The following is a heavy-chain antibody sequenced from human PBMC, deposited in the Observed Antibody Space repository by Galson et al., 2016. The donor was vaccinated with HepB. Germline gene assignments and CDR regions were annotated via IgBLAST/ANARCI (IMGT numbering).Heavy chain of an antibody. CDR3: VQGSTAPAV. D-gene: IGHD1-1*01. CDR1: GFTFRNYG. J-gene: IGHJ6*04. CDR2: ISRSGDST. V-gene: IGHV3-23*01. Sequence: SLRLSCAASGFTFRNYGMTWVRQAPGKGLEVVSSISRSGDSTDYADSVKGRFTISRDNSKSTLSLQMNSLTADATAIYYCVQGSTAPAVWGKGTTVTVSS.